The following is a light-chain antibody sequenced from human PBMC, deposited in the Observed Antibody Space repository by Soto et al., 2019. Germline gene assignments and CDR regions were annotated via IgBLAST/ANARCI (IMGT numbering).Light chain of an antibody. CDR3: QSYDSSLSGSGV. CDR1: SSNIGAGHD. CDR2: GNS. J-gene: IGLJ1*01. Sequence: QSVLTQPPSVCGAPGQRVTISCTGSSSNIGAGHDVHWYQQLPGTAPKLLIYGNSNRPSGVPDRFSGSKSGTSASLAITGLQAEDEADYYCQSYDSSLSGSGVFGTGSKVTVL. V-gene: IGLV1-40*01.